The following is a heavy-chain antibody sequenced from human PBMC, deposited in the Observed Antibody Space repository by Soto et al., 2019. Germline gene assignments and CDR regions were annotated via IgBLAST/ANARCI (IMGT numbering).Heavy chain of an antibody. CDR1: GGSINNDY. Sequence: SGTLSLTCTVSGGSINNDYWSWIRQPPGKGLEWIGYIYYSGSTNYNPSLKSRVTISVDTSKNQFSLKLSSVTAADTAVYYCARDQCSGGSCYSGADYYYMDVWGKGTTVTVS. V-gene: IGHV4-59*01. J-gene: IGHJ6*03. CDR3: ARDQCSGGSCYSGADYYYMDV. D-gene: IGHD2-15*01. CDR2: IYYSGST.